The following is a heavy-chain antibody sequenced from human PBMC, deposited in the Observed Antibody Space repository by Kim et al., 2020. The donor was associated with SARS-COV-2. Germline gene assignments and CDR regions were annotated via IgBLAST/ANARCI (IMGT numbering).Heavy chain of an antibody. CDR2: ISYDGSNK. J-gene: IGHJ4*02. V-gene: IGHV3-30*18. CDR1: GFTFSSYG. D-gene: IGHD1-26*01. CDR3: AKGGGSDLYPFDY. Sequence: GGSLRLSCAASGFTFSSYGMHWVRQAPGKGLEWVAVISYDGSNKYYADSVKGRFTISRDNSKNTLYLQMNSLRAEDTAVYYCAKGGGSDLYPFDYWGQGT.